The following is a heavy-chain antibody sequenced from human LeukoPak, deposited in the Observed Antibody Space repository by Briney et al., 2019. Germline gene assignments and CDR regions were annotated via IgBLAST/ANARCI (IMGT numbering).Heavy chain of an antibody. Sequence: LETLSLTCTVSGGSISSYYWSCIRQPAGKGLEWIGRIYTSGSTNYNPSLKSRVTMSVDTSKNQFSLKLSSVTAADTAVYYCARGPYGGKSMYYFDSWGQGTLVTVSS. J-gene: IGHJ4*02. CDR2: IYTSGST. D-gene: IGHD4-23*01. V-gene: IGHV4-4*07. CDR3: ARGPYGGKSMYYFDS. CDR1: GGSISSYY.